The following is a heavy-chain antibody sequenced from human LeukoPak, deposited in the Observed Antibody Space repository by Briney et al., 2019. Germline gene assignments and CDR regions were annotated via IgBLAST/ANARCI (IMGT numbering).Heavy chain of an antibody. CDR2: ITSSSSYI. Sequence: LSLTCTVSGGSISSGDYYWSWIRQPPGKGLEWVSSITSSSSYIYYADSVKGRFTISRDDAKNSLYLQMNSLRAEDTAIYYCARDRLVLRPRSSSDYWGQGTLVTVSS. J-gene: IGHJ4*02. CDR3: ARDRLVLRPRSSSDY. V-gene: IGHV3-11*06. D-gene: IGHD6-6*01. CDR1: GGSISSGDYY.